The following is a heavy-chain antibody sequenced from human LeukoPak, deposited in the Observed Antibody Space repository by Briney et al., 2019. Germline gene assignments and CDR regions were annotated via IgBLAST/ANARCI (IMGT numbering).Heavy chain of an antibody. CDR1: GGTFSSYA. J-gene: IGHJ1*01. CDR3: ARDSSGYYYAGPYFQH. D-gene: IGHD3-22*01. CDR2: IIPIFGTA. V-gene: IGHV1-69*13. Sequence: SVKVSCKASGGTFSSYAISWVRQAPGQGLEWMGGIIPIFGTANYAQKFQGRVTITADESTSTAYMELSSLRSEDTAVYYCARDSSGYYYAGPYFQHWGQGTLVTVSS.